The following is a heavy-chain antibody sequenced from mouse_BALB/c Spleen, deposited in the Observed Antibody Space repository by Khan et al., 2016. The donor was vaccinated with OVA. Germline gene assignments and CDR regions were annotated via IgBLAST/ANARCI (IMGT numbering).Heavy chain of an antibody. Sequence: QIQLVQSGPELRKPGETVKISCKASGYTSTHYGMNWVKQAPGTGLKWMGLLYTYTGEPTYADDFKGRFAFSLETSASTAYLQINNLKNEDSATYFCARPPYFAYVMVYWGQGTSVTVSA. CDR3: ARPPYFAYVMVY. CDR2: LYTYTGEP. J-gene: IGHJ4*01. D-gene: IGHD2-10*01. CDR1: GYTSTHYG. V-gene: IGHV9-3-1*01.